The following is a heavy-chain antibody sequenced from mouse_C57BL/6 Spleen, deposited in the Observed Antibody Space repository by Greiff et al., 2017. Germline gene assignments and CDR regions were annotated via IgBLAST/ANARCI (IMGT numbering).Heavy chain of an antibody. V-gene: IGHV1-69*01. D-gene: IGHD1-1*01. CDR1: GYTFTSYW. Sequence: QVKLQQPGAELVMPGASVKLSCKASGYTFTSYWMHWVKQRPGQGLEWIGEIDPSDSYTNYNQKFKGKSTLTVDKSSSTAYMQLSSLTSEDSAVYYCARLGGSSYEYFDVWGTGTTVTVSS. CDR2: IDPSDSYT. CDR3: ARLGGSSYEYFDV. J-gene: IGHJ1*03.